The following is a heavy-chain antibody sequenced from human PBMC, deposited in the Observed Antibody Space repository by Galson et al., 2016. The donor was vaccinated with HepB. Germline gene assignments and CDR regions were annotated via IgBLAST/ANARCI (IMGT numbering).Heavy chain of an antibody. V-gene: IGHV1-69*06. D-gene: IGHD1-1*01. CDR1: GGTFSSYP. CDR2: IIPIFGTA. CDR3: ASGHPSLPTDAFDI. J-gene: IGHJ3*02. Sequence: SVKVSCKASGGTFSSYPITWVRQAPGQGPEWMGGIIPIFGTANYAQKFQDRVTITADKYTSTAYMELRSLRSEDTAFYYGASGHPSLPTDAFDIWGQGTLVTGSS.